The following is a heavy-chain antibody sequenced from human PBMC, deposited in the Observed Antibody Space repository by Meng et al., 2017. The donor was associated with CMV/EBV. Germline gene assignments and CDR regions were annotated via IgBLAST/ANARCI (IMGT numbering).Heavy chain of an antibody. V-gene: IGHV3-66*02. CDR2: IYSGGST. CDR3: AREPGYCSSTSCYTSHYYYGMDV. CDR1: GFTVSSNY. Sequence: LSLTGAASGFTVSSNYMSWVRQAPGKGLEWVSVIYSGGSTYYADSVKGRFTISRDNSKNTLYLQMNSLRAEDTAVYYCAREPGYCSSTSCYTSHYYYGMDVWGQGTTVTVSS. D-gene: IGHD2-2*02. J-gene: IGHJ6*02.